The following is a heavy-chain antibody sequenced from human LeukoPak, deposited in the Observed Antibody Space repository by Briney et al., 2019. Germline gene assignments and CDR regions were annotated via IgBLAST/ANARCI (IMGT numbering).Heavy chain of an antibody. J-gene: IGHJ4*02. CDR1: GFTFTTYG. CDR2: IWSDGSQK. V-gene: IGHV3-33*01. CDR3: ARHDALGRLGY. D-gene: IGHD3-10*01. Sequence: PGGSLRLSCAPSGFTFTTYGFQWVRQAPGEGLEGGVVIWSDGSQKYYADSVKGRFTISRDDSQATLYLQMHSLSVEDTAVYSCARHDALGRLGYWGQGTLLTVSS.